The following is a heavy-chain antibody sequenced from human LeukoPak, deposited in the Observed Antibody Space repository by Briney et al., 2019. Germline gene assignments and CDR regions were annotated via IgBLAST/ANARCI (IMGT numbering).Heavy chain of an antibody. CDR2: VHTTGSL. CDR1: GGSITSDVHY. Sequence: SETLSLTCTVSGGSITSDVHYWNWIRQSAEKGLEWIGRVHTTGSLDYNPSLKSRVTISIDTSSNHFSLMMDSVTTTDTAVYYCARGTKSPRTTVLTSFWYFDLWGRGTLVTVSS. J-gene: IGHJ2*01. V-gene: IGHV4-61*02. CDR3: ARGTKSPRTTVLTSFWYFDL. D-gene: IGHD4-17*01.